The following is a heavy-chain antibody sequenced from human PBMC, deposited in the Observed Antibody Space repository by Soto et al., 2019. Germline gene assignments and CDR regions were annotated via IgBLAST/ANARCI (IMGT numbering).Heavy chain of an antibody. CDR3: AKSRPYYYDSSGYHNWFDP. J-gene: IGHJ5*02. Sequence: EVQLLESGGGLLQPGGSLRLSCAASGFTFSSYAMSWVRQAPGKGLEWASAISGSGGSTYYADSVKGRFTISRDNSKNTLYLQMNSLRAEDTAVYYCAKSRPYYYDSSGYHNWFDPWGQGTLVTVSS. CDR2: ISGSGGST. V-gene: IGHV3-23*01. CDR1: GFTFSSYA. D-gene: IGHD3-22*01.